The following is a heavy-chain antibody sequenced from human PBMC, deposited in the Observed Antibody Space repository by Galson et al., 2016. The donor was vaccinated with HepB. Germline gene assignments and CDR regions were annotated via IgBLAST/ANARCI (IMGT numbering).Heavy chain of an antibody. CDR1: GFTFSDYF. CDR3: AREEWEFDY. J-gene: IGHJ4*02. D-gene: IGHD1-26*01. Sequence: SLRLSCAASGFTFSDYFMNWIRQAPGKGLEWIASISSRSGTFTNYADSVKGRFTISRGNTKNSVYLHMNSLRAEDTAVYYCAREEWEFDYWGQGTLVTVSS. V-gene: IGHV3-11*06. CDR2: ISSRSGTFT.